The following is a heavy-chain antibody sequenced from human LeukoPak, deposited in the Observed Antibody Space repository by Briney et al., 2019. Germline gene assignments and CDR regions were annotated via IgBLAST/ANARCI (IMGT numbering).Heavy chain of an antibody. CDR2: IRYDGSNK. J-gene: IGHJ3*02. D-gene: IGHD6-13*01. V-gene: IGHV3-30*02. CDR1: GFTFSSYG. Sequence: GGSLRLSCAASGFTFSSYGMHWVRQAPGKGLEWVAFIRYDGSNKYYADSVKGRFTISRDNSKNTLYLQMNSLRAEDTAVYYCAKDPPYSSSWYTANDAFDIWGQGTVVAVSS. CDR3: AKDPPYSSSWYTANDAFDI.